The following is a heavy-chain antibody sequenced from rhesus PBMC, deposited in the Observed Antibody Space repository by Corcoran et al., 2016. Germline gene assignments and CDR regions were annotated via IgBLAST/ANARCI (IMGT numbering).Heavy chain of an antibody. J-gene: IGHJ4*01. Sequence: VQLVESGGGWVQLGGSLRLSCAASGFPFSNFGMSWVRQAPGKGLEWVSYISNHYGTTYYAESLKGRFTISRDNSKNTLFLEVNNLRVEDTAVYYCAKDLQLLYWGQGVLVTVSS. CDR1: GFPFSNFG. V-gene: IGHV3S5*01. CDR2: ISNHYGTT. CDR3: AKDLQLLY. D-gene: IGHD1-44*01.